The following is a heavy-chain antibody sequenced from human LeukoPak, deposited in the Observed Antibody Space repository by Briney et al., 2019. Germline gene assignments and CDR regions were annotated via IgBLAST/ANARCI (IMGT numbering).Heavy chain of an antibody. CDR2: ISISGSTI. Sequence: GGSLRLSCAASGFTFSDYFMSWIRQAPGKGLEWVSYISISGSTIYYADSVKGRFTISRDNAKNSLYLQMNSLRAEDTAVYYCARDRETYYYDSSGFLYWGQGTLVTVSS. J-gene: IGHJ4*02. CDR3: ARDRETYYYDSSGFLY. V-gene: IGHV3-11*04. D-gene: IGHD3-22*01. CDR1: GFTFSDYF.